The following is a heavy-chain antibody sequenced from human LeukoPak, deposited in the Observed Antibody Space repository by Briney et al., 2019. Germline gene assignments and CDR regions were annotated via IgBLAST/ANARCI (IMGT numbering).Heavy chain of an antibody. CDR2: FSDSGGNT. V-gene: IGHV3-23*01. Sequence: GGSLRLSCAASGFTFSNYGMSWVRQAPGKGLEWVSAFSDSGGNTYYADSVKGRFTISRDNSKNTLYLLMNSLRAEDTAVYYCARAHNWKYGSFDFWGQGTLVTVSS. CDR1: GFTFSNYG. CDR3: ARAHNWKYGSFDF. J-gene: IGHJ4*02. D-gene: IGHD1-7*01.